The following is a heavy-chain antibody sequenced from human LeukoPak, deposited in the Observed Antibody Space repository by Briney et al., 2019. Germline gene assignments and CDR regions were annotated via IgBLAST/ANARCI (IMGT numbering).Heavy chain of an antibody. CDR1: GFTFSSYA. CDR3: AKSPQYEPVVTPLLDFDY. D-gene: IGHD4-23*01. Sequence: GGSLRLSCAASGFTFSSYAMSWVRQAPGEGLEWVSGISGSGGSTYYADSVRGGFTISRDNSKNTQYLQMNRLGAEDTAVYYCAKSPQYEPVVTPLLDFDYWGQGTLVTVSS. V-gene: IGHV3-23*01. CDR2: ISGSGGST. J-gene: IGHJ4*02.